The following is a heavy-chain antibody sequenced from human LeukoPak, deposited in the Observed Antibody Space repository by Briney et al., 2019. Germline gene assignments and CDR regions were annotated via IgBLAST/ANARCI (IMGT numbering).Heavy chain of an antibody. CDR2: LKYDGTME. D-gene: IGHD3-16*01. J-gene: IGHJ6*02. V-gene: IGHV3-7*03. Sequence: GGSLRLSCVASGDFFSSAWMTWVRQAPGKGLEFVAGLKYDGTMESYVDSVNGRFSISRDNAKNSLYLQMSNLRAEDTAVYFCARGGGLDVWGQGATVTVSS. CDR3: ARGGGLDV. CDR1: GDFFSSAW.